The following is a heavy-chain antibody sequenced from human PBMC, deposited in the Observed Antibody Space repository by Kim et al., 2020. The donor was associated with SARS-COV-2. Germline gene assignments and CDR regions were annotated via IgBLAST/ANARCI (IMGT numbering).Heavy chain of an antibody. Sequence: SETLSVTCTVSGGSVSSGSYYGSWIRQPPGKGVEWIGSRDYGGRGNYNPSRKGRVTISVCTSKNHFSLRPGSVPASDASWNYCARNVVGNLRDPWGQGT. CDR1: GGSVSSGSYY. D-gene: IGHD1-7*01. CDR3: ARNVVGNLRDP. J-gene: IGHJ5*02. CDR2: RDYGGRG. V-gene: IGHV4-61*01.